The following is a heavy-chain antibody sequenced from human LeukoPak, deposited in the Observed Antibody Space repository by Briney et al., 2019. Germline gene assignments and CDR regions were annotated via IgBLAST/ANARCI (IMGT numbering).Heavy chain of an antibody. CDR3: ARDKAGSGAFDI. CDR2: MNPNSGNA. Sequence: ASVKVSCKASGYTFTSYDINWVRQATGQGLEWMGWMNPNSGNAGYAQKFQGRVTMTRNTSISTAYMELSSLRSEDTAVSYCARDKAGSGAFDIWGQGTMVTVSS. V-gene: IGHV1-8*01. J-gene: IGHJ3*02. D-gene: IGHD5-18*01. CDR1: GYTFTSYD.